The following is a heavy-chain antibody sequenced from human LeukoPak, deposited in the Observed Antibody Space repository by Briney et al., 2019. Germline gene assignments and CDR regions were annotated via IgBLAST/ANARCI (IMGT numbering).Heavy chain of an antibody. V-gene: IGHV1-18*01. Sequence: ASVKVSCKASGYTFTSYGISWVRQAPGQGLERMGWISAYNGNTNYAQKLQGRVTMTTDTSTSTAYMELRSLRSDDTAVYYCASRGLDGSGSYTYFDYWGQGTLVTVSS. CDR1: GYTFTSYG. CDR3: ASRGLDGSGSYTYFDY. J-gene: IGHJ4*02. D-gene: IGHD3-10*01. CDR2: ISAYNGNT.